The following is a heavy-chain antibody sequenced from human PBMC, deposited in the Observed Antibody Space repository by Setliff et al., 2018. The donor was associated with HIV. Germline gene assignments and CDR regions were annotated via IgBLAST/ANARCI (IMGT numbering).Heavy chain of an antibody. D-gene: IGHD2-8*01. CDR2: ISVYNGNT. CDR3: ARTPRIMVTLKGEYYYYYMDV. CDR1: GYTLSDYG. Sequence: ASVKVSCKTSGYTLSDYGITWVRQAPGQGLEWMGWISVYNGNTNYAQKFQGRLSMSTASSTSTANMFLRSLRYDDTAVYYCARTPRIMVTLKGEYYYYYMDVWGKGTTVTV. J-gene: IGHJ6*03. V-gene: IGHV1-18*01.